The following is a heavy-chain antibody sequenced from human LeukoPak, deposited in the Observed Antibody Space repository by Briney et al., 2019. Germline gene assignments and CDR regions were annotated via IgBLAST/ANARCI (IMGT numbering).Heavy chain of an antibody. CDR1: GFTLSSYA. J-gene: IGHJ4*02. CDR3: ARDARGIYED. V-gene: IGHV3-21*01. CDR2: ISSSDAYI. Sequence: GGSLRLSCAASGFTLSSYAMSWVRQAPGKGLEWVSSISSSDAYIYHADSVKGRFTISRDNAKNSLYLEMNSLRVEDTAVYYCARDARGIYEDWGQGTLVTVSS. D-gene: IGHD5/OR15-5a*01.